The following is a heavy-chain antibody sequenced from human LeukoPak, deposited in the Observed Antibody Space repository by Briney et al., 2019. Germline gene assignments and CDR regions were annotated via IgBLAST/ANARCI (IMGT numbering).Heavy chain of an antibody. Sequence: ASVKVSCKASGYTFTSYAMHWVRQAPGQRLEWMGWINAGNGNTKYSQKFQGRVTITRDTSASTAYMELSSLRSEDTAVYYCARVAGLSDAFDIWGQVTMVTVSS. CDR2: INAGNGNT. CDR3: ARVAGLSDAFDI. J-gene: IGHJ3*02. CDR1: GYTFTSYA. D-gene: IGHD2-15*01. V-gene: IGHV1-3*01.